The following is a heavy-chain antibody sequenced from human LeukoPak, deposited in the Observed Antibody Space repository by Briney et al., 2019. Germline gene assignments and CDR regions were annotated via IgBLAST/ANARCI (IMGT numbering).Heavy chain of an antibody. CDR2: ISTSSSYI. V-gene: IGHV3-21*01. Sequence: GGSLRLSCAASGFTFSSYSMNWVRQAPGKGLEWVSSISTSSSYIYYADSVKGRFTISRDNARNSLYLQMNSLRAEDTAVYYCARDPGTTQTLHDAFDIWGQGTMVTVSS. J-gene: IGHJ3*02. CDR1: GFTFSSYS. D-gene: IGHD1-7*01. CDR3: ARDPGTTQTLHDAFDI.